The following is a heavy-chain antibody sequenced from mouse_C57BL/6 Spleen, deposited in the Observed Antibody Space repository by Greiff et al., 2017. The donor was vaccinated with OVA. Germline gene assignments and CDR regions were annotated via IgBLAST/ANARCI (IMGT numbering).Heavy chain of an antibody. CDR1: GYSFTSYY. CDR2: IYPGSGNT. V-gene: IGHV1-66*01. CDR3: ARSPHYYGMDY. Sequence: VQLQQSGPELVKPGASVKISCKASGYSFTSYYIHWVKQRPGQGLEWIGWIYPGSGNTKYNEKFKGKATLTADTSSSTAYMQLSSLTSEDSAVYYCARSPHYYGMDYWGQGTSVTVSS. J-gene: IGHJ4*01.